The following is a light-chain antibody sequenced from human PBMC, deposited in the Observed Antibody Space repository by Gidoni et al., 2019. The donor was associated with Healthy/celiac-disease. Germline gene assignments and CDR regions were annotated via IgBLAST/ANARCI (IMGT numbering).Light chain of an antibody. CDR2: EGS. V-gene: IGLV2-23*01. Sequence: QSALTQPASVSGSPGQSLTISCTGTSSAVGSYNLVSWYQQHPGKAPKLRIYEGSKRPSGVSNRFSGSKSCNTASLTISGLQAEDEADYYCCSYAGSSIVVFGGGTKLTVL. CDR3: CSYAGSSIVV. CDR1: SSAVGSYNL. J-gene: IGLJ2*01.